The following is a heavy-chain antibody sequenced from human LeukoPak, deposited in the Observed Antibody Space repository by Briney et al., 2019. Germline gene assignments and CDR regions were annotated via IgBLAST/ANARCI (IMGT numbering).Heavy chain of an antibody. J-gene: IGHJ6*03. D-gene: IGHD2-15*01. V-gene: IGHV1-2*06. Sequence: ASVKVSCKASGYTFTGYYMHWVRQAPGQGLEWMGRINPNSGGTNYAQKFQGRVTMTRDTSISTAYMELSRLRSEDTAVYYCARDRLLDYYYYMDVWGKGTTVTVSS. CDR3: ARDRLLDYYYYMDV. CDR2: INPNSGGT. CDR1: GYTFTGYY.